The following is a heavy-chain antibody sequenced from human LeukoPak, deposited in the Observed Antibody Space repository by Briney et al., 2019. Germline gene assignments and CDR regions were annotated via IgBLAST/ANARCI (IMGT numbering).Heavy chain of an antibody. Sequence: ASVKVSCKASGYTFTGYYVHWVRQDPGQGLEWMVWINPNSGGTNYAKKFQGRVTMTRDTSISTAYMELSRLRSDDTAVYYCARDPVGEGEYWGQGTLVTVSS. CDR1: GYTFTGYY. J-gene: IGHJ4*02. CDR2: INPNSGGT. D-gene: IGHD3-16*01. CDR3: ARDPVGEGEY. V-gene: IGHV1-2*02.